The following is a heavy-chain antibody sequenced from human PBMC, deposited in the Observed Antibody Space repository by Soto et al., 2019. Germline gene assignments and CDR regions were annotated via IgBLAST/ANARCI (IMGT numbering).Heavy chain of an antibody. CDR2: IYWDDDK. CDR1: GFSLTTSGVG. Sequence: QITLNESGPTQVKPRQTLTLTCTFSGFSLTTSGVGVGWIRQSPGKAPEWLALIYWDDDKRYRPSLKSRLTITKYTSKNQVVLTMADLDPADTATYYCAHRVLRTVFGLVTTTAIYFDFWGQGTPVAVSS. CDR3: AHRVLRTVFGLVTTTAIYFDF. V-gene: IGHV2-5*02. J-gene: IGHJ4*02. D-gene: IGHD3-3*01.